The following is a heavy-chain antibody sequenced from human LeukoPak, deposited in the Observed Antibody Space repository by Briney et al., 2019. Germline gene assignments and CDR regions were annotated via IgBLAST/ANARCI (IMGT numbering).Heavy chain of an antibody. J-gene: IGHJ4*02. D-gene: IGHD5-12*01. CDR2: IKQDGSEK. CDR3: ARAGGSGYYPDDY. CDR1: GFTFSSYW. Sequence: GGSLRLSCAASGFTFSSYWMSWVRQAPGKGLEWVANIKQDGSEKYYVDSVKGRFTISRDNAMNSLYLQMNSLRADDTAVYYCARAGGSGYYPDDYWGQGTLVTVSS. V-gene: IGHV3-7*01.